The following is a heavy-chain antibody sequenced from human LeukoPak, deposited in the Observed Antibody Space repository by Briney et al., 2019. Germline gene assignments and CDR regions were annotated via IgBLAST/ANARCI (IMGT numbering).Heavy chain of an antibody. Sequence: SQTLSLTCAVSGGSISSGGHSWNWIRQPQGKGLEWIGYIYNSGSAYSNPFLKSRVTISVDLSKNQFSLKINSVTAADTAVYYCATEAVVGSDGFDYWGQGTLVTVSS. V-gene: IGHV4-30-2*01. CDR2: IYNSGSA. CDR3: ATEAVVGSDGFDY. J-gene: IGHJ4*02. CDR1: GGSISSGGHS. D-gene: IGHD6-19*01.